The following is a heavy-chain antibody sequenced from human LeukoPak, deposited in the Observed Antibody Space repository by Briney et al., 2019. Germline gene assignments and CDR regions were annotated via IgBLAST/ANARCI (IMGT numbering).Heavy chain of an antibody. CDR1: GYTFTGYY. CDR2: INPNSGGT. V-gene: IGHV1-2*02. D-gene: IGHD2-15*01. Sequence: GAPVKVSCKASGYTFTGYYMHWVRQAPGQGLEWMGWINPNSGGTNYAQKFQGRVTMTRNTSISTAYMELSSLRSEDTAVYYCARGQCSGGSCYSSPLGYWGQGTLVTVSS. CDR3: ARGQCSGGSCYSSPLGY. J-gene: IGHJ4*02.